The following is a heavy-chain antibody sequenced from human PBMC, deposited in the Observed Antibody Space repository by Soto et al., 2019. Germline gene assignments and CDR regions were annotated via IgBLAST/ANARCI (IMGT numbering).Heavy chain of an antibody. CDR2: IYYSGST. J-gene: IGHJ6*02. CDR1: GGSISSYY. V-gene: IGHV4-59*01. D-gene: IGHD6-6*01. Sequence: SETLSLTCIVSGGSISSYYWSWIRQPPGKGLEWIGYIYYSGSTNYNPSLKSRVTISVDTSKNQFSLKLSSVTAADTAVYYCARARRYSSSSQSMDVWGQGTTVTVSS. CDR3: ARARRYSSSSQSMDV.